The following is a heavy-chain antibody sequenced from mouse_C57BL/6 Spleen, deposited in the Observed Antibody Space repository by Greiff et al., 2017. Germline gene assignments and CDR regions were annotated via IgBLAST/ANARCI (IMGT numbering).Heavy chain of an antibody. Sequence: VQLKQSGPELVKPGASVKISCKASGYTFTDYYMTWVKQSHGKSLEWIGDINTNNGGTSYNQKFKGKATLTGDKSSRTAYMELRSLTAEDSAVYYWARDDGSSPYWYFDVWGTGTTVTVSS. J-gene: IGHJ1*03. D-gene: IGHD1-1*01. CDR2: INTNNGGT. V-gene: IGHV1-26*01. CDR1: GYTFTDYY. CDR3: ARDDGSSPYWYFDV.